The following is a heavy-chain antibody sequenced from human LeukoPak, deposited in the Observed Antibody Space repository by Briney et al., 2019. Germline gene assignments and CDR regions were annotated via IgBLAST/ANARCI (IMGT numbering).Heavy chain of an antibody. V-gene: IGHV3-7*01. D-gene: IGHD3-16*02. CDR3: ARAHYDYVWGSYRYSPDAFDI. Sequence: GGSLRLSCAASGFTFNSYAMNWVRQAPGKGLEWVANIKQDGSEKYYVDSVKGRFTISRDNAKNSLYLQMNSLRAEDTAVYYCARAHYDYVWGSYRYSPDAFDIWGQGTMVTVSS. CDR1: GFTFNSYA. J-gene: IGHJ3*02. CDR2: IKQDGSEK.